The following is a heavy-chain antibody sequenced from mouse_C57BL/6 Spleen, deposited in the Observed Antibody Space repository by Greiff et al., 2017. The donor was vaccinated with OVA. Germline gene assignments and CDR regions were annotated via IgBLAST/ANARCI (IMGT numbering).Heavy chain of an antibody. V-gene: IGHV5-6*02. CDR3: ARHPQLAWFAY. CDR1: GFTFSSYG. D-gene: IGHD4-1*02. CDR2: ISSGGSYT. Sequence: DVMLVESGGDLVKPGGSLKLSCAASGFTFSSYGMSWVRQTPDKRLEWVATISSGGSYTYYPDSVKGRFTISRDNAKNTLYLQMSSLKSEDTAMYYCARHPQLAWFAYWGQGTLVTVSA. J-gene: IGHJ3*01.